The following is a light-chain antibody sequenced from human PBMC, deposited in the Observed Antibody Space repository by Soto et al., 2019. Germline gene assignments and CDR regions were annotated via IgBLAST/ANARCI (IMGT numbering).Light chain of an antibody. Sequence: QSVLTQPRSVSGSPGQSVTISCTGTSSDVGGYTYVSWYQQHPGKAPKFLIYDVSKRPSGVPDRFSGSKSGNTASLTISGLQAEDEVDYYCCSYAGSYTWVLFGGGTKLTVL. CDR2: DVS. CDR3: CSYAGSYTWVL. J-gene: IGLJ2*01. V-gene: IGLV2-11*01. CDR1: SSDVGGYTY.